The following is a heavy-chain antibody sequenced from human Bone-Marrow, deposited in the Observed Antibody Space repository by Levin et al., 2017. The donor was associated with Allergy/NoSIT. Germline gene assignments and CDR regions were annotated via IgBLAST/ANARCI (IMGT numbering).Heavy chain of an antibody. V-gene: IGHV4-59*08. CDR1: GASINSHY. Sequence: SETLSLTCTVSGASINSHYWGWIRQPPGKGLEWIGSVHYTGSTNSNPSLNSRVSTSVDTSKKQFSLQLSSVTAADTAVYYCTRHGPPLSGYGQSYHFDYWGQGALVTVSS. CDR2: VHYTGST. D-gene: IGHD5-18*01. J-gene: IGHJ4*02. CDR3: TRHGPPLSGYGQSYHFDY.